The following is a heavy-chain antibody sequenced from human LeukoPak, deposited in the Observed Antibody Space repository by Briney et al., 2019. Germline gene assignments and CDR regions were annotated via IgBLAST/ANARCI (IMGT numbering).Heavy chain of an antibody. D-gene: IGHD4-17*01. CDR2: INHSGST. CDR3: ARGLRTFDY. J-gene: IGHJ4*02. CDR1: GVSIGTYY. Sequence: SETLSLTCSVSGVSIGTYYWGWVRQPPGKGLEWIGEINHSGSTNYNPSLKSRVTISVDTSKNQFSLKLSSVTAADTAVYYCARGLRTFDYWGQGTLVTVSS. V-gene: IGHV4-34*01.